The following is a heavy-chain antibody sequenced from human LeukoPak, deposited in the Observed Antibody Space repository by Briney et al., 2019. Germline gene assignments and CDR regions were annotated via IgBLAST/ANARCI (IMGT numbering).Heavy chain of an antibody. CDR1: GFTFSRYS. J-gene: IGHJ4*02. D-gene: IGHD5-24*01. Sequence: GGSLRLSCAASGFTFSRYSVIWARQAPGKGLEWVSYVSSSGTTTYYADSVKGRFTISRDNGKNLVSLQMNSLRDEDTAVYYCARADRDGNKRFLDWGQGTLVTVSS. CDR3: ARADRDGNKRFLD. CDR2: VSSSGTTT. V-gene: IGHV3-48*02.